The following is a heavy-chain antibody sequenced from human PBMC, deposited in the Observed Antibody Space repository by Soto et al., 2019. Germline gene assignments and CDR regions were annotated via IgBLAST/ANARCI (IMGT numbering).Heavy chain of an antibody. D-gene: IGHD3-22*01. V-gene: IGHV3-49*05. CDR1: GFTFGDYA. J-gene: IGHJ5*02. Sequence: EVQLVESGGGLVKPGRSLRLSCTASGFTFGDYAMSWFRQAPGKGLEWVGFIRSKAYGGTTEYAASVKGRFTISRDDSKSIAYLQMNSLKTEDTAVNYCSTNYYDRSGYDNWFDPWGQGTLVTVSS. CDR2: IRSKAYGGTT. CDR3: STNYYDRSGYDNWFDP.